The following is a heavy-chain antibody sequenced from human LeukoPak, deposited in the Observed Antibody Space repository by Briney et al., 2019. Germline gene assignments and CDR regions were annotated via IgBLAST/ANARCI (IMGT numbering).Heavy chain of an antibody. CDR3: AKDTITDPLDAFDI. Sequence: TGASLRLSCAASGLTFISYAMSWVRQAPGKALEWFSAISGSGGSTYYADSVKGRFTISRDNSKNTLYLQMNSLRAEDTAVYYCAKDTITDPLDAFDIWGQGTMVTVSS. CDR1: GLTFISYA. CDR2: ISGSGGST. V-gene: IGHV3-23*01. D-gene: IGHD5-24*01. J-gene: IGHJ3*02.